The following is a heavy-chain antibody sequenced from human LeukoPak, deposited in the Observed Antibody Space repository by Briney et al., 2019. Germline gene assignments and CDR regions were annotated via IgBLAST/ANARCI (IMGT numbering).Heavy chain of an antibody. CDR3: ARESIAVAGPFDY. Sequence: SETLSLTCTVSGGSISSYYWSWIRQPPGKGLEWIGYIYYSGSTNYNPSLKSRVTISVDRSKNQFSLKLSSVTAADTAVYYCARESIAVAGPFDYWGQGTLVTVSS. D-gene: IGHD6-19*01. CDR1: GGSISSYY. J-gene: IGHJ4*02. V-gene: IGHV4-59*12. CDR2: IYYSGST.